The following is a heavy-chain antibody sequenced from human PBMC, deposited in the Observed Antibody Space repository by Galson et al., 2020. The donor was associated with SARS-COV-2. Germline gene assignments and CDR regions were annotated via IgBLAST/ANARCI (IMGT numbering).Heavy chain of an antibody. CDR3: ARAEPENGWNGVCCHDAFDI. CDR2: IYYSGST. Sequence: SETLSLTCTVSGCSIKSSSYYWGWIRQPPGKGLEWIGSIYYSGSTYYNPSLKSRVTISVDTSKNQFSLKLSSVTAADTAVYYWARAEPENGWNGVCCHDAFDIWGQGTMGTVSS. V-gene: IGHV4-39*07. J-gene: IGHJ3*02. D-gene: IGHD1-1*01. CDR1: GCSIKSSSYY.